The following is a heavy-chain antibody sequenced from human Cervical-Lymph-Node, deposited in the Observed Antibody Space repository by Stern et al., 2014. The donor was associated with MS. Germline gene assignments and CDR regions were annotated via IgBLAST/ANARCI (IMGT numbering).Heavy chain of an antibody. Sequence: EVQLVESGGGLVQPGGSLRLSCAASGFTFSTYSMNWVRQAPGKGLEWISYISRSSSGMYYAGSVKGRFTISRDNAKNSLYLQMNSLRDEDTAVYYCARAEGSSSSSDYWGQGTLVTVSS. CDR2: ISRSSSGM. CDR3: ARAEGSSSSSDY. CDR1: GFTFSTYS. J-gene: IGHJ4*02. V-gene: IGHV3-48*02. D-gene: IGHD6-6*01.